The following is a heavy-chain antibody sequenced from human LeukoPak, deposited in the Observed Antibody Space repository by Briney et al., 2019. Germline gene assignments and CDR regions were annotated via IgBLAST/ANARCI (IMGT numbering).Heavy chain of an antibody. V-gene: IGHV1-8*01. D-gene: IGHD4-17*01. CDR2: MNPNSGNT. J-gene: IGHJ6*02. CDR1: GYTFTSYD. CDR3: ARMTVAYYYYYGMDV. Sequence: ASVKVSCKASGYTFTSYDINWVRQATGQGLEWMGWMNPNSGNTGYAQKFQGRVTMTRNTSTSTAYMELSSLRSEDTAVYYCARMTVAYYYYYGMDVWGQGTTVTVSS.